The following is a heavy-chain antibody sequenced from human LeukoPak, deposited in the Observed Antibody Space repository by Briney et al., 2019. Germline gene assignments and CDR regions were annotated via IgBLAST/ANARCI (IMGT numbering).Heavy chain of an antibody. V-gene: IGHV3-66*01. CDR2: IYSGGST. CDR1: GFTFSSYA. J-gene: IGHJ5*02. Sequence: GGSLRLSCAASGFTFSSYAMHWVRQAPGKGLEWVSVIYSGGSTYYADSVKGRFTISRDNSKNTLYLQMNSLRAEDTAVYYCARGPAAAGIFDPWGQGTPVTISS. CDR3: ARGPAAAGIFDP. D-gene: IGHD6-13*01.